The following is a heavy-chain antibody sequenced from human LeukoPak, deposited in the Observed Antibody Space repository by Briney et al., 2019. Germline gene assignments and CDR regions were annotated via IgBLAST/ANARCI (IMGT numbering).Heavy chain of an antibody. V-gene: IGHV1-69*13. J-gene: IGHJ4*02. CDR2: IIPIFGTA. CDR3: ASGGYTVVVPAARLDY. CDR1: GGTFINHI. Sequence: GASVKVSCKFSGGTFINHIISWVRQAPGQGLEWMGGIIPIFGTANYAQKFQGRVTITADESTSTAYMELSSLRSEDTAVYYCASGGYTVVVPAARLDYWGQGTLVTVSS. D-gene: IGHD2-2*01.